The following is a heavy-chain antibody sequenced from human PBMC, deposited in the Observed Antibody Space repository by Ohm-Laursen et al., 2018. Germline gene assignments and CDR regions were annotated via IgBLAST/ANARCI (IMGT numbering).Heavy chain of an antibody. CDR2: ISSSGSTI. J-gene: IGHJ4*02. CDR3: ARDRRDWQQFYDC. Sequence: SLRLSCTASGFTFSDYYMSWIRQAPGKGLEWVSYISSSGSTIYYADPVKGRFTISRDNAKKSLYLEMNSLRAEDTAVYYCARDRRDWQQFYDCWGQGTLVTVSS. V-gene: IGHV3-11*01. CDR1: GFTFSDYY. D-gene: IGHD5-24*01.